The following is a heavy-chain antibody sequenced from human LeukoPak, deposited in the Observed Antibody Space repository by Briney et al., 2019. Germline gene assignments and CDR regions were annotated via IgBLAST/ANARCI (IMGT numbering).Heavy chain of an antibody. CDR3: ARVGSGIEGDYFDY. D-gene: IGHD3-10*01. Sequence: GGSLRLSCAASGFTVSSNYMSWVRQAPGKGLEWVSVIYSGGSTYYADSVKGRFTISRDNSKNTLYLQMNSLRAEDTAVYYCARVGSGIEGDYFDYWGQGTLVTVSS. CDR2: IYSGGST. J-gene: IGHJ4*02. V-gene: IGHV3-66*01. CDR1: GFTVSSNY.